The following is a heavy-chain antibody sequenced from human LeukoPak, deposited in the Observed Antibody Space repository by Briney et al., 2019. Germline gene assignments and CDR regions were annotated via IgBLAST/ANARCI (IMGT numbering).Heavy chain of an antibody. V-gene: IGHV3-20*04. CDR1: GFIFDNYG. CDR2: FNWNGGST. CDR3: ARRLLEPYYFDY. Sequence: PGGSLRLSCAASGFIFDNYGMSWVRQAPGKGLEWVSGFNWNGGSTGYADSVRGRFTISRDNAKNSLHLQMNSLRAEDTAVYYCARRLLEPYYFDYWGQGTLVTVSS. J-gene: IGHJ4*02. D-gene: IGHD3-3*01.